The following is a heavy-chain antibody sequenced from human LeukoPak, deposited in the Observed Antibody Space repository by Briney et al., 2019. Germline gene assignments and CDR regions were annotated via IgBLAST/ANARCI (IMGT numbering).Heavy chain of an antibody. V-gene: IGHV3-15*01. CDR3: TTSPHIIRYLEN. J-gene: IGHJ4*02. CDR2: IKSKADGGTT. D-gene: IGHD3-9*01. Sequence: GGSLRLSCAASGFTFSNAWMSWVRQAPGKGLEWVGRIKSKADGGTTDYAAPVKGRFTISRDDSKNTLYLQMNSLKTEDTAVYYCTTSPHIIRYLENWGQGTLVTVSS. CDR1: GFTFSNAW.